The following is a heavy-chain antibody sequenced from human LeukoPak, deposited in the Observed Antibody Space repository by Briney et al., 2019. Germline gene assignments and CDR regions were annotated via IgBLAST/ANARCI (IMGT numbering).Heavy chain of an antibody. Sequence: ASVKVSCKASGGTFSSYAISWVRQAPGQGLEWMGGIIPIFGTANYAQKFQGRVTITADESTSTAYMELSSLRSEDTAVYYCARDGGDTAMVSDYWGQGTLVTVSP. CDR3: ARDGGDTAMVSDY. J-gene: IGHJ4*02. CDR1: GGTFSSYA. CDR2: IIPIFGTA. D-gene: IGHD5-18*01. V-gene: IGHV1-69*13.